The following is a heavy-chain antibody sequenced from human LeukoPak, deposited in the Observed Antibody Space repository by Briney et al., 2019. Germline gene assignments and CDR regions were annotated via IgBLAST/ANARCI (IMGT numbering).Heavy chain of an antibody. V-gene: IGHV4-39*07. CDR2: IYYSGST. J-gene: IGHJ2*01. CDR1: GGSISSSSYY. Sequence: SETLSLTCTVSGGSISSSSYYWGWIRQPPWKGLEWIGSIYYSGSTYYNPSLKSRVTISVDTSKNQFSLKLSSVTAADTAVYYCARGHWYFDLWGRGTLVTVSS. CDR3: ARGHWYFDL.